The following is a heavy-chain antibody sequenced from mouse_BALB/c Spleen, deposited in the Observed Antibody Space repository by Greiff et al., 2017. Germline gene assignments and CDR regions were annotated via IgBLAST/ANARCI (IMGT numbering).Heavy chain of an antibody. CDR3: ARGGYDGLWFAY. V-gene: IGHV5-6-5*01. J-gene: IGHJ3*01. D-gene: IGHD2-14*01. CDR1: GFTFSSYA. Sequence: EVQLVESGGGLVKPGGSLKLSCAASGFTFSSYAMSWVRQTPEKRLEWVASISSGGSTYYPDSVKGRFTISRDNARNILYLQMSSLRSEDTAMYYCARGGYDGLWFAYWGQGTLVTVSA. CDR2: ISSGGST.